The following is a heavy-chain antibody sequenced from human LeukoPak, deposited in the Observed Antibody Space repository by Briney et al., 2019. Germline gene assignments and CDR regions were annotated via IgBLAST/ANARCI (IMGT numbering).Heavy chain of an antibody. D-gene: IGHD3-22*01. J-gene: IGHJ4*02. CDR3: AKERGFYYYDSSGYYQGPLDY. Sequence: SGGSLRLSCAASGFTVSSNYMSWVRQAPGKGLEWVSVIYSGGSTYYADSVKGRFTISRDNSKNTLYLQMNSLRAEDTAVYYCAKERGFYYYDSSGYYQGPLDYWGQGTLVTVSS. CDR1: GFTVSSNY. CDR2: IYSGGST. V-gene: IGHV3-53*01.